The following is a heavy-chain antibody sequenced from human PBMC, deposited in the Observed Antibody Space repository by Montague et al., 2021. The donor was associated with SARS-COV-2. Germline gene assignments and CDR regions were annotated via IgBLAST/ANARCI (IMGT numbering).Heavy chain of an antibody. D-gene: IGHD6-19*01. CDR1: GFSLSTSGMC. Sequence: PALVKPTQTLTLTCTSSGFSLSTSGMCVSWIRQPPGKALEWLARIDWDDDKYYSTSLKTRLTISKDTSKSQVVLTMTNMDPVDTATYYCAREYSSGVYFDYWGQGTLVTVSS. J-gene: IGHJ4*02. CDR2: IDWDDDK. V-gene: IGHV2-70*11. CDR3: AREYSSGVYFDY.